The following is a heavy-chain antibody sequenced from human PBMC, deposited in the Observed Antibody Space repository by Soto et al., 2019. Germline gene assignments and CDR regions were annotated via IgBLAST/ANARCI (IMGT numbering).Heavy chain of an antibody. Sequence: SETLSLTCTVSGGSISSYYWNWIRQPPGKGLEWIGYIYYTGSTNYNPSLKSRATIKPDTSKNQFSLQLNSVTPDDSAVYYCARGPGILNPWGQGILVTVSS. V-gene: IGHV4-59*12. CDR1: GGSISSYY. CDR3: ARGPGILNP. CDR2: IYYTGST. D-gene: IGHD3-9*01. J-gene: IGHJ5*02.